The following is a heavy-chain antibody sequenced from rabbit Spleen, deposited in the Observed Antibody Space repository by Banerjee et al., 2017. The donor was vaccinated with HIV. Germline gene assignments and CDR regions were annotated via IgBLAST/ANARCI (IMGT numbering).Heavy chain of an antibody. CDR1: GFSFGSNDY. CDR2: IYSGNSGYT. CDR3: ARDTGSSFSTYGMDL. D-gene: IGHD8-1*01. V-gene: IGHV1S40*01. Sequence: QSLEESGGGLVKPGGSLTLTCTASGFSFGSNDYMCWVRQAPGRGLEWIACIYSGNSGYTYYATWATGRFTCSKTSSTTVTLQVTSLTAADTATYFCARDTGSSFSTYGMDLWAQGPSSPS. J-gene: IGHJ6*01.